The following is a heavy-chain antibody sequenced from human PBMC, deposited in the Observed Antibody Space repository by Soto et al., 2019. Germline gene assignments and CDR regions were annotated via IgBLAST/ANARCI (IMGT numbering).Heavy chain of an antibody. J-gene: IGHJ3*02. V-gene: IGHV3-7*03. D-gene: IGHD3-22*01. CDR3: ARGPYYYDSSGYWVEGAFDI. CDR2: IKQDGSEK. CDR1: GFTFSSYW. Sequence: PGGSLRLSCAASGFTFSSYWMSWVRQALGKGLEWVANIKQDGSEKYYVDSVRGRFTISRDNAKNSLYLQMNSLRAEDTAVYYCARGPYYYDSSGYWVEGAFDIWGQGTMVTVSS.